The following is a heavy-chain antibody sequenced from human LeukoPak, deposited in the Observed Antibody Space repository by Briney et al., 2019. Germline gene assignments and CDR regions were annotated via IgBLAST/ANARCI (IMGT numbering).Heavy chain of an antibody. CDR1: GFTFSSYW. J-gene: IGHJ5*02. CDR2: INNDESHT. Sequence: PGGSLRLSCAASGFTFSSYWMHWVRQAPGKGLVWVSRINNDESHTTYADSVKGRFTISRDNAKNTPYLQMNSLRVEDTAVYYCARDQSSSWYVAWFDPWGQRNLFTVSS. V-gene: IGHV3-74*01. CDR3: ARDQSSSWYVAWFDP. D-gene: IGHD6-13*01.